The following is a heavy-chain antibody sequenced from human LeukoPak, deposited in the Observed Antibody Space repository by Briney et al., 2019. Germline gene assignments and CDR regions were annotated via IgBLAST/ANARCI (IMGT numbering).Heavy chain of an antibody. CDR3: ARGGRGYSGYEEGKALDY. CDR2: INPNSGGT. Sequence: ASVKVSCKASGYTFTGYYMHWVRQAPGQGLEWMGWINPNSGGTNYAQKFQGRVTMTRDTSISTAYMELSRLRSDDTAVYYCARGGRGYSGYEEGKALDYWGQGTLVTVSS. J-gene: IGHJ4*02. CDR1: GYTFTGYY. D-gene: IGHD5-12*01. V-gene: IGHV1-2*02.